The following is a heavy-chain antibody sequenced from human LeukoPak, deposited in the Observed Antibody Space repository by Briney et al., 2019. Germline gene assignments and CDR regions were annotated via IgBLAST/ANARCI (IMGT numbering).Heavy chain of an antibody. CDR1: GGSISSYY. V-gene: IGHV4-59*01. CDR3: ARPSLSYSSGWYGSWPFDI. D-gene: IGHD6-19*01. J-gene: IGHJ3*02. Sequence: SETLSLTCTVSGGSISSYYWSWIRQPPGKGLEWIGYIYYSGSTNYNPSLKSRVTISVDTSKNQFSLKLSSVTAADTAVYYCARPSLSYSSGWYGSWPFDIWGQGTMVTVSS. CDR2: IYYSGST.